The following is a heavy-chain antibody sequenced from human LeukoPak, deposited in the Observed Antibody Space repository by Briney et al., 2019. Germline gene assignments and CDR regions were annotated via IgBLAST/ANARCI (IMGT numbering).Heavy chain of an antibody. CDR1: GYTFTSYG. Sequence: EASVKVSCKASGYTFTSYGISWVRQAPGQGLEWMGWISAYNGNTNYAQKLQGRVTMTTDTSTSTAYMELRSLRSDDTAVYYCARADIVVVVAADYYFDYWGQGTLVTVPS. CDR2: ISAYNGNT. CDR3: ARADIVVVVAADYYFDY. J-gene: IGHJ4*02. V-gene: IGHV1-18*01. D-gene: IGHD2-15*01.